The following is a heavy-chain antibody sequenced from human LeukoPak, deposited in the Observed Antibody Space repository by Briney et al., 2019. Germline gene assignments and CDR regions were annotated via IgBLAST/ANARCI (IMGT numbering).Heavy chain of an antibody. CDR3: ARGLRDCRGLYQLLYSQQDWFDP. CDR2: INHSGST. D-gene: IGHD2-2*02. CDR1: GGSFSGYY. J-gene: IGHJ5*02. Sequence: SETLSLTCAVYGGSFSGYYWSWIRQPPGKGLEWIGEINHSGSTNYNPSLKSRVTISVDTSKNQFSLKLSSVTAADTAVYYCARGLRDCRGLYQLLYSQQDWFDPWGQGTLVTVSS. V-gene: IGHV4-34*01.